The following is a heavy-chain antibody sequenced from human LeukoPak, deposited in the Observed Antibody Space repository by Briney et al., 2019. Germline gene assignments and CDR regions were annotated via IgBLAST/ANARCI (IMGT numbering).Heavy chain of an antibody. V-gene: IGHV3-23*01. D-gene: IGHD2-8*02. CDR2: ISGSGATT. CDR1: GFTFTTYA. CDR3: AKRALGYCTATSCTYAMDV. J-gene: IGHJ6*02. Sequence: GGSLRLSCAASGFTFTTYAMNWVRQAPGKGLEWVSVISGSGATTYYADSVKGRFTISRDNSKSTVYLQMNSLRAGDTAVYYCAKRALGYCTATSCTYAMDVWGQGTAVTVSS.